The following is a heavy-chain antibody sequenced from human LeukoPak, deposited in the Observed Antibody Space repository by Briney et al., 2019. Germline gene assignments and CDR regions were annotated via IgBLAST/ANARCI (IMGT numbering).Heavy chain of an antibody. J-gene: IGHJ4*02. CDR1: GFTVSSYS. Sequence: GGSLRLSCAASGFTVSSYSINWVRQAPGKGLEWVSYISSSSTTIYYADSVKGRFTITRDNAKNSLYLQMNSLRAEDTAVYYCARSFYYDTLTGYYFFDYWGQGTLVTVSS. CDR2: ISSSSTTI. D-gene: IGHD3-9*01. CDR3: ARSFYYDTLTGYYFFDY. V-gene: IGHV3-48*04.